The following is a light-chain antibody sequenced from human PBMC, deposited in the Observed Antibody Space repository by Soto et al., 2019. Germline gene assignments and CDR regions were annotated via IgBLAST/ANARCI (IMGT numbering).Light chain of an antibody. J-gene: IGLJ1*01. CDR3: CSYADSSRIYV. CDR2: EGS. CDR1: SSDVGSYNL. V-gene: IGLV2-23*01. Sequence: QSALTQPASVSGSPGQSITISCTGTSSDVGSYNLVSWYQQHPGKARKLMIYEGSRRPSGISNRFSGSKSGNTASLTISGLQAEDEAEYYCCSYADSSRIYVFGSGTKVTVL.